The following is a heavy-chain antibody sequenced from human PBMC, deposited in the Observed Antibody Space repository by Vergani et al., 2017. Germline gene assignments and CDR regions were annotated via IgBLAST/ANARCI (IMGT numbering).Heavy chain of an antibody. Sequence: QVQLVESGGGVVQPGRSLRLSCAASGFTFSSYAMHWVRQAPGKGLEWVAVISYDGSNKYYADSVKGRFTISRDNSKNTLYLQMNSLRAEDTAVYYCARGPGAYDAFDIWGQGTMVTVSS. J-gene: IGHJ3*02. CDR3: ARGPGAYDAFDI. CDR1: GFTFSSYA. D-gene: IGHD4/OR15-4a*01. CDR2: ISYDGSNK. V-gene: IGHV3-30*01.